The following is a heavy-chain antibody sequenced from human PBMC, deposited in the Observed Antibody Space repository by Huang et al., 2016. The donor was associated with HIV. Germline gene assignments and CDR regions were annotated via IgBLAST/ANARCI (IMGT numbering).Heavy chain of an antibody. Sequence: EVQLVQSGAEVKKPGESLKISCKGSGYKFSSYWIAWVRQKAGKGLEWMGFIYPADSDTRYRPPFQGQVTISVDKSTTTASLYWSSLKASDTALYYCATPASYGNYFDSGGFSLWGQGTLVTVSS. CDR1: GYKFSSYW. CDR3: ATPASYGNYFDSGGFSL. D-gene: IGHD3-22*01. CDR2: IYPADSDT. J-gene: IGHJ4*02. V-gene: IGHV5-51*01.